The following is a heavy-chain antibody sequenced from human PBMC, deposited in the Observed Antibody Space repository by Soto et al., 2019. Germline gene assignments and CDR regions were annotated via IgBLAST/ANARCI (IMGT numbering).Heavy chain of an antibody. V-gene: IGHV3-23*01. CDR1: GFTFSSYA. J-gene: IGHJ4*02. CDR3: ARGVVVAATPPFDY. CDR2: ISGSGGST. D-gene: IGHD2-15*01. Sequence: EVQLLESGGGLVQPGGSLRLSCAASGFTFSSYAMSWVRQAPGKGLEWVSAISGSGGSTYYADSVKGRFTISRDNSQNTLYLQMNSLRAEDTAVYYCARGVVVAATPPFDYWGQGTLVTVS.